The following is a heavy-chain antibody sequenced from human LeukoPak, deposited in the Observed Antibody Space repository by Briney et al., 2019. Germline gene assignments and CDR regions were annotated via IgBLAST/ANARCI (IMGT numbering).Heavy chain of an antibody. D-gene: IGHD3-10*01. CDR1: GGSFSGYY. Sequence: SETLSLTCAVYGGSFSGYYWSWIRQPPGKGLEWIGEINHSGSTNYNPSLKSRITISVDTSKNQFSLKLNSVTAADTAVYYCAKSNGYGLVDVWGQGTMVTVSS. CDR3: AKSNGYGLVDV. CDR2: INHSGST. V-gene: IGHV4-34*01. J-gene: IGHJ3*01.